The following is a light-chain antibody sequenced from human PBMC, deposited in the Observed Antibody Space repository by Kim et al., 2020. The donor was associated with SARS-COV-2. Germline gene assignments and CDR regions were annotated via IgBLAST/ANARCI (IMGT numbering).Light chain of an antibody. Sequence: DIVMTQSPLSLPVTPGEPASISCRSSQSLLHDNGNNYLDWYLQKPGQSPQLLILLGSIRASGVSDRFSGSGSGTYFTLKIRRVEAEDVGIYYCMQSLQTPLTFGGGTKVDIK. J-gene: IGKJ4*01. CDR2: LGS. CDR1: QSLLHDNGNNY. V-gene: IGKV2-28*01. CDR3: MQSLQTPLT.